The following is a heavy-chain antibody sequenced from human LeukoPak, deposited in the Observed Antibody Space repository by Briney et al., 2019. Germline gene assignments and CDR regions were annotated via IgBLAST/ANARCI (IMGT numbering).Heavy chain of an antibody. V-gene: IGHV4-39*01. Sequence: SETLSLTCTVSGGSISSSSYYWGWIRQPPGKGLEWIGSIYYSGSTYYNPSLKSRVTISVDTSKNQFSLKLSSVTAADTAVYYCARQGEEIPYSSSQHLDVWFDPWGQGTLVTVSS. J-gene: IGHJ5*02. CDR1: GGSISSSSYY. D-gene: IGHD6-13*01. CDR2: IYYSGST. CDR3: ARQGEEIPYSSSQHLDVWFDP.